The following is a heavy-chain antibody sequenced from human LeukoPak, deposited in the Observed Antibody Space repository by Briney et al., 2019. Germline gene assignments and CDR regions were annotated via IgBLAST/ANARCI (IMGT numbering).Heavy chain of an antibody. D-gene: IGHD4-23*01. Sequence: ASVKASCKASGYTFTSYYIHCVRQAPGLGLEWMGIINPSGGSTSYAQKFQGRVTMTRDTSTWTVYMELSSLRSEDTAVYYCAREGGNSVYDYWGQGTLVTVSS. J-gene: IGHJ4*02. V-gene: IGHV1-46*01. CDR2: INPSGGST. CDR3: AREGGNSVYDY. CDR1: GYTFTSYY.